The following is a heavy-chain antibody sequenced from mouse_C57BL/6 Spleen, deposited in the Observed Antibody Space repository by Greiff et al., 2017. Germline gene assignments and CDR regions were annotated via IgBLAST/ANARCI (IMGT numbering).Heavy chain of an antibody. Sequence: VKPGASVKISCTASGYSFTDYNMNWVKQSNGKSLEWIGVINPNYGTTSYNQKFKGKATLTVDQSSSTAYMQLNSLTSEYSAVYYCARTDGYYFYAMDYWGQGTSVTVSS. CDR1: GYSFTDYN. CDR2: INPNYGTT. CDR3: ARTDGYYFYAMDY. V-gene: IGHV1-39*01. D-gene: IGHD2-3*01. J-gene: IGHJ4*01.